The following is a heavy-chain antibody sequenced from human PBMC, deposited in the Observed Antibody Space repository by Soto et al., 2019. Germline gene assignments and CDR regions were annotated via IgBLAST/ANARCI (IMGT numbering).Heavy chain of an antibody. J-gene: IGHJ5*02. D-gene: IGHD6-6*01. V-gene: IGHV4-59*08. CDR1: GGSISTYY. CDR2: ISYSGST. Sequence: QVQLEESGPGLVKPSETLSLTCTVSGGSISTYYWTWIRQPPGKGLEWIGYISYSGSTSYNPSLKSRVTISVDTSKNQFSLRLSSVTAADTAVYYWARHYSAYSSSDWFDPWGQGTLVTVSS. CDR3: ARHYSAYSSSDWFDP.